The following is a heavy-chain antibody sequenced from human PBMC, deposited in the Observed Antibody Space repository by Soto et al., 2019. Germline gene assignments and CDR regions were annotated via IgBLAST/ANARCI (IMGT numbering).Heavy chain of an antibody. CDR3: ARSSVTIFGVKYYYYYGMDV. V-gene: IGHV3-30-3*01. D-gene: IGHD3-3*01. Sequence: PGGSVRLSCAASGFTFSSYAMHWVRQAPGKGLEWVAVISYDGSNKYYADSVKGRFTISRDNSKNTLYLQMNSLRAEDTAVYYCARSSVTIFGVKYYYYYGMDVWGQGTTVTVSS. J-gene: IGHJ6*02. CDR1: GFTFSSYA. CDR2: ISYDGSNK.